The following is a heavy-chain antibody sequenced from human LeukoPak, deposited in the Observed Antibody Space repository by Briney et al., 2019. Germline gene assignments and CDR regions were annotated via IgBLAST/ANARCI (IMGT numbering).Heavy chain of an antibody. CDR2: IISSSTDT. Sequence: PGGSLRLSCAASGFTFTDFYMSWIRQAPGKGLEWLSDIISSSTDTNYADSVKGRFTISRDNAKNSLFLQLNSLRAEDTAVYYCARKTYYYDSGSYSKSYYFDYWGQGTLVTVSS. CDR1: GFTFTDFY. V-gene: IGHV3-11*06. J-gene: IGHJ4*02. D-gene: IGHD3-10*01. CDR3: ARKTYYYDSGSYSKSYYFDY.